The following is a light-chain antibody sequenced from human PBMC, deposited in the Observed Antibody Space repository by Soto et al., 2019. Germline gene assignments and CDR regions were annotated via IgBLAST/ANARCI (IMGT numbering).Light chain of an antibody. J-gene: IGKJ5*01. CDR2: DAS. CDR3: QQHYNWPLT. V-gene: IGKV3-11*01. CDR1: QTVGTY. Sequence: EIVLTQSPATLSLSPGERATLSCSASQTVGTYLGWYQQKLGQPPSLLIYDASNRATGIAARFSGSGSVTSFTLTIRSLEPEDSAVYYCQQHYNWPLTFGQGTRLAI.